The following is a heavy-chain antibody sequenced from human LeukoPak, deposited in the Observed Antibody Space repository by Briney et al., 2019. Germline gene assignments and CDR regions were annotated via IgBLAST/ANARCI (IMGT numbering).Heavy chain of an antibody. CDR3: AKGSIAVTAYYFDF. CDR1: GFTVSSNY. J-gene: IGHJ4*02. D-gene: IGHD6-19*01. CDR2: ISGSGGST. Sequence: GGSLRLSCAASGFTVSSNYMSWVRQAPGKGLEWVSTISGSGGSTSYADSVMGRFTISRDNSKNTLYLQMNTLRAEDTAIYYCAKGSIAVTAYYFDFWGQGTLVTVSS. V-gene: IGHV3-23*01.